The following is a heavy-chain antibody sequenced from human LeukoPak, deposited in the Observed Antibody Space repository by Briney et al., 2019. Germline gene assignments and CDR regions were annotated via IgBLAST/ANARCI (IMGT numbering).Heavy chain of an antibody. D-gene: IGHD3-3*01. CDR2: IIGSGGST. CDR3: AKGDYDFWSGPPGYYYYGMDV. V-gene: IGHV3-23*01. J-gene: IGHJ6*02. CDR1: GFTFSSYA. Sequence: GGSLRLSCAASGFTFSSYAMSWVRQAPGKGLEWVSAIIGSGGSTYYADSVKGRFTISRDNSKNTMYLQMHSLRAEDTAVYYCAKGDYDFWSGPPGYYYYGMDVWGQGTTVTVSS.